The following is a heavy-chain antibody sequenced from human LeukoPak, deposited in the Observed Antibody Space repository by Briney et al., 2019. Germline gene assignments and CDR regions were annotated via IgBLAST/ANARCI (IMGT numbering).Heavy chain of an antibody. CDR1: GFTFTSYA. CDR2: ISNSGGST. D-gene: IGHD6-19*01. Sequence: HPGGSLRLSCAASGFTFTSYAMTWVRQAPGKGLEWVSTISNSGGSTYYADSVKGRFTISRDNSKNTLYLQMNSLRAEDTAVYYCAKGQSSYFEYWGQGTQVTVSS. J-gene: IGHJ4*02. CDR3: AKGQSSYFEY. V-gene: IGHV3-23*01.